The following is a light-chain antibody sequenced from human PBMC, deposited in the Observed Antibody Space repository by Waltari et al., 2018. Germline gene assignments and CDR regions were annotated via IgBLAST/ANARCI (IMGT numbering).Light chain of an antibody. CDR1: SSDVF. J-gene: IGLJ1*01. CDR2: DVS. CDR3: CSYVSGDIYD. Sequence: QSALTQPRSVSGSPGQSVTISCTGISSDVFVSWYQEHPGKAPKVVIYDVSKRPSAVPERFAGSKSGSTASLTISGLQDEDEADYYCCSYVSGDIYDFGTGTNVTVL. V-gene: IGLV2-11*01.